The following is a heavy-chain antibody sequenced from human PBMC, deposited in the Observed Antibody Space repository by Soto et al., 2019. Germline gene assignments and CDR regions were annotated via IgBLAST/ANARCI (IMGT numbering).Heavy chain of an antibody. CDR2: IDPSDSYT. Sequence: GESLKISCKGSGYSFTSYWISWVRQMPGKGLEWMGRIDPSDSYTNYSPSFQGHVTISADKSISTAHLQWSSLKASDTAMYYCARHGCSSTSCYMVYAMDVWGQGTTVTVSS. V-gene: IGHV5-10-1*01. D-gene: IGHD2-2*02. CDR3: ARHGCSSTSCYMVYAMDV. J-gene: IGHJ6*02. CDR1: GYSFTSYW.